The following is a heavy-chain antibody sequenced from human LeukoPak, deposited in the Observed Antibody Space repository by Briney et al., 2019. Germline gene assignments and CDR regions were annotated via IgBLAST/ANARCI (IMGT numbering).Heavy chain of an antibody. CDR2: INPNSGGT. D-gene: IGHD3-10*01. CDR1: GYTFTGYY. J-gene: IGHJ5*02. Sequence: GASVKVSCKASGYTFTGYYMHWVRQAPGQGLEWMGWINPNSGGTNYAQKFQSRVTMTRDTSISTAYMELSRLRSDDTAVYYCARARGTMVRGVIRVGNNWFDPWGQGTLVTVSS. CDR3: ARARGTMVRGVIRVGNNWFDP. V-gene: IGHV1-2*02.